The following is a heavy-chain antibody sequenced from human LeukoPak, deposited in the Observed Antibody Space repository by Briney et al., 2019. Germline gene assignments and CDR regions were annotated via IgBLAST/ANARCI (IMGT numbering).Heavy chain of an antibody. CDR2: IISSGGTT. CDR3: AKDRDFWSGYYPIFDY. V-gene: IGHV3-23*01. CDR1: GFTFSNYW. J-gene: IGHJ4*02. D-gene: IGHD3-3*01. Sequence: GGSLRLSCAASGFTFSNYWMSWVRQAPGKGLEWVSNIISSGGTTDYADSVKGRFTISRDNSKNTLYLQMNNLRAEDTAVYYCAKDRDFWSGYYPIFDYWGQGTLVTVSS.